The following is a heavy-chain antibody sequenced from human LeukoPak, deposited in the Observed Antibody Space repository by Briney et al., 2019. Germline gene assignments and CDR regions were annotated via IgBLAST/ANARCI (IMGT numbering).Heavy chain of an antibody. D-gene: IGHD1-26*01. CDR3: ARGPDHGGSYYHD. V-gene: IGHV3-74*03. CDR1: GFTFSGSW. J-gene: IGHJ4*02. CDR2: INSDGSTT. Sequence: GGSLRLSCAASGFTFSGSWMYWVRQAPGKGLVWVSRINSDGSTTEYADSVKGRFTISRDNAKNTLFLQLSSLRAEDTAVYYCARGPDHGGSYYHDWGQGTLVTVSS.